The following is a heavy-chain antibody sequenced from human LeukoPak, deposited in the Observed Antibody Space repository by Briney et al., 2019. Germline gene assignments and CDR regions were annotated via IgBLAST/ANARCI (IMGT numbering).Heavy chain of an antibody. J-gene: IGHJ4*02. CDR3: ARGPRGSGSYYVRNYFDY. Sequence: SETLSLTCAVYGGSFSGYYWSWIRQPPGKGLEWIGEISHSGSTNYNPSLKSRVTISVDTSKNQFSLKLSSVTAADTAVYYCARGPRGSGSYYVRNYFDYWGQGTLVTVSS. CDR1: GGSFSGYY. D-gene: IGHD1-26*01. V-gene: IGHV4-34*01. CDR2: ISHSGST.